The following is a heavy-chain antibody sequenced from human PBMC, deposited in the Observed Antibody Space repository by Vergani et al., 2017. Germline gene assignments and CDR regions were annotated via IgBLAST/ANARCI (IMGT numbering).Heavy chain of an antibody. J-gene: IGHJ6*02. CDR3: ARVSGPVVRVHYGMAV. CDR2: INHSGST. CDR1: GGSFSGYY. V-gene: IGHV4-34*01. D-gene: IGHD3-10*01. Sequence: QVQLQQWGAGLLKPSETLSLTCAVYGGSFSGYYWSWIRQPPGKGLEWIGEINHSGSTNNNPSLKSRVTISVDTSKNQFSLKLSSVTAADTAVYYCARVSGPVVRVHYGMAVWGQGTTVTVSS.